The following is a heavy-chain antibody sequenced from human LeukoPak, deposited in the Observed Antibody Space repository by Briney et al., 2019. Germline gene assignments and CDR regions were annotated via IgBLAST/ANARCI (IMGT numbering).Heavy chain of an antibody. D-gene: IGHD4-17*01. CDR1: GFTINNYA. CDR2: ISASGSNT. Sequence: GGSLRLSCAVSGFTINNYAMTWVRQAPGKGLEWVSAISASGSNTYYADSVKGRFTISRDNSKNTLFLQMNSLRAEDTAVYYCARRGESASYGDYRFDYWGQGTLVTVSS. J-gene: IGHJ4*02. V-gene: IGHV3-23*01. CDR3: ARRGESASYGDYRFDY.